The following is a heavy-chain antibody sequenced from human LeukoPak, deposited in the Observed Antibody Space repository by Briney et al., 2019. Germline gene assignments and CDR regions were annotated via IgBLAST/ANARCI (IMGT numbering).Heavy chain of an antibody. V-gene: IGHV3-7*03. CDR2: IKQDGSEK. CDR1: EFTFSSYW. CDR3: ARVGRVSGDYIGFLEWKAPVDY. J-gene: IGHJ4*02. D-gene: IGHD3-3*01. Sequence: GGSLRLSCAASEFTFSSYWMSWVRQAPGKGLEWVANIKQDGSEKYYVDSVKGRFTISRDNAKNSLYLQMNSLRAEDTAVYYCARVGRVSGDYIGFLEWKAPVDYWGQGTLVTVSS.